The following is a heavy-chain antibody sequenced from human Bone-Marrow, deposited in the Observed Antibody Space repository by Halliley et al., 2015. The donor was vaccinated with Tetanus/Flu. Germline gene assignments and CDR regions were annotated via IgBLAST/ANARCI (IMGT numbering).Heavy chain of an antibody. D-gene: IGHD1-7*01. CDR2: MYYNGST. CDR3: ARALGGGSGTNTDNWFDP. V-gene: IGHV4-39*07. CDR1: GGSISTSSYY. Sequence: TLSLTCTVSGGSISTSSYYWAWVRQPPGKGLEWIGTMYYNGSTYYNPSLKGRVSISVDTSENQFSLSLYSVTAADTAVYYCARALGGGSGTNTDNWFDPWGQGTLVTVSS. J-gene: IGHJ5*02.